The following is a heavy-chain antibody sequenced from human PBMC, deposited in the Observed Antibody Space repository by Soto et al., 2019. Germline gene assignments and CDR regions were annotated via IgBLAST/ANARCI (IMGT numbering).Heavy chain of an antibody. CDR2: IYSAGDT. CDR3: ARTPRESGSYYYHGLDV. V-gene: IGHV3-53*01. J-gene: IGHJ6*02. CDR1: GFTVRSNY. D-gene: IGHD1-26*01. Sequence: GGSLRLSCAASGFTVRSNYMNWFRQAPGKGLEWVSVIYSAGDTYYADSVEGRFTISRDSSENTLYLQMHSLRAEDTAVYYCARTPRESGSYYYHGLDVWGQGTTVTVS.